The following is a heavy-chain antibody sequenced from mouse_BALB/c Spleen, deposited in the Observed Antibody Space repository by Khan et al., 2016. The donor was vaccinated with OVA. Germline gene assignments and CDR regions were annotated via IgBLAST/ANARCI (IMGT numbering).Heavy chain of an antibody. J-gene: IGHJ3*01. D-gene: IGHD2-1*01. V-gene: IGHV1-7*01. Sequence: VQLQESGAELAKPGASVKMSCKASGYTFTTYWMHWVKQRPGQGLEWIGYIDPSTVYTEYNQKFKDKSTLTTDQSSSTAYMQLSSRTYEDSAVYYGERRGRDGILAYWGQGTLVTVSA. CDR3: ERRGRDGILAY. CDR1: GYTFTTYW. CDR2: IDPSTVYT.